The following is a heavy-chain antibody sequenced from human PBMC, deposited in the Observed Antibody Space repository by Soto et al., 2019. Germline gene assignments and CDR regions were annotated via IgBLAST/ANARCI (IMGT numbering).Heavy chain of an antibody. J-gene: IGHJ4*02. CDR2: NMPIFGSG. V-gene: IGHV1-69*13. CDR1: GGPFDTYA. D-gene: IGHD3-22*01. Sequence: VKDSCKASGGPFDTYAINWVGQAPGQGLEWMGGNMPIFGSGTYPQQFQDRVAITADRATSTAFMELSNLRSEDTAVYYCARGWRDSSGSFTGPIDYWGQGTVVTVSS. CDR3: ARGWRDSSGSFTGPIDY.